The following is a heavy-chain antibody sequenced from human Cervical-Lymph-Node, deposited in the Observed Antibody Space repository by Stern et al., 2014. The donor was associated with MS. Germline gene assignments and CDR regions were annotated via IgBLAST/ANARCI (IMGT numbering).Heavy chain of an antibody. Sequence: VQLVQSGAEVKKPGSSVKVSFKASGDTFSSLDIGWVRQAPGQGPELLGGTTPLFGTANYAQNLQGRVTFSADDSTSTTYMELSSLRSEDTAVYYCARHQAGIAADWGQGTLVTVSS. CDR1: GDTFSSLD. V-gene: IGHV1-69*01. D-gene: IGHD6-13*01. CDR2: TTPLFGTA. J-gene: IGHJ4*02. CDR3: ARHQAGIAAD.